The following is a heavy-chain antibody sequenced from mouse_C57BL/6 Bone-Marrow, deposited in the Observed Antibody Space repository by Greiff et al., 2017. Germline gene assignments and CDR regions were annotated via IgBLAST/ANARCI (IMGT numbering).Heavy chain of an antibody. D-gene: IGHD2-4*01. CDR2: IYIGNGYT. V-gene: IGHV1-58*01. CDR1: GYTFTSYG. Sequence: EVQLVESGAELVRPGSSVKMSCKTSGYTFTSYGINWVKQRPGQGLEWIGYIYIGNGYTEYNEKFKGKATLTSDTSSSTAYMQLSSLTSEDSAIYFCARSMITTPYYWYCDVWGTGTTVTVSS. CDR3: ARSMITTPYYWYCDV. J-gene: IGHJ1*03.